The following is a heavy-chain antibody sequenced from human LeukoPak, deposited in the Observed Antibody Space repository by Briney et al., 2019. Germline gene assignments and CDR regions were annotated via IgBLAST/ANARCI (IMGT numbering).Heavy chain of an antibody. J-gene: IGHJ6*03. CDR1: GGSISSSSYY. D-gene: IGHD6-13*01. Sequence: PSETLSLTCTVSGGSISSSSYYWGWIRQPPGKGLEWIGTIFYSGSTYYNPSLKSRVTISVDTSKNQFSLKLSSVTAADTAVYYCARGPPDSSSWYYYYYYMDVWGKGTTVTVSS. CDR2: IFYSGST. CDR3: ARGPPDSSSWYYYYYYMDV. V-gene: IGHV4-39*07.